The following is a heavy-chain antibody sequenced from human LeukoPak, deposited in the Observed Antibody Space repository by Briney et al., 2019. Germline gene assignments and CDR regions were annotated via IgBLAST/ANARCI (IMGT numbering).Heavy chain of an antibody. D-gene: IGHD1-26*01. J-gene: IGHJ4*02. CDR3: ARLRVSGSYLYYFDY. V-gene: IGHV4-4*09. CDR2: ILTSGTT. Sequence: NSSETLSLTCTVSNGSISNYHWSWVRQPPGKGLEWIGYILTSGTTNYNPSLKSRLTISVDTSKNQFTLKLSSLTAADTAVYYCARLRVSGSYLYYFDYWGQGTLVSVSS. CDR1: NGSISNYH.